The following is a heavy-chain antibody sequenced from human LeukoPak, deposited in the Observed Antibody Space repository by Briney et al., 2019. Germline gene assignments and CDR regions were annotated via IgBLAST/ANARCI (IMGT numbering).Heavy chain of an antibody. CDR1: GYSISSGYY. Sequence: SETLSLTCAVSGYSISSGYYWGWIRQSPGKGLEWIATIFHSGSIYYNPCLKSRVTLSVDTSKNQFSLRLNSVTAADTALYYCARMGVSYYYDSSTYPTAFDVWGQGTMVSVCS. CDR3: ARMGVSYYYDSSTYPTAFDV. V-gene: IGHV4-38-2*01. CDR2: IFHSGSI. J-gene: IGHJ3*01. D-gene: IGHD3-22*01.